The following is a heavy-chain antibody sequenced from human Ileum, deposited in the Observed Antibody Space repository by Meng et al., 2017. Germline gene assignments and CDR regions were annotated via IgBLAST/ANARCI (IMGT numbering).Heavy chain of an antibody. J-gene: IGHJ4*02. CDR1: GFTFSSYW. V-gene: IGHV3-74*01. Sequence: GESLKISCAASGFTFSSYWMHWVRQAPGKGLVWVSRSNPDGSGTFYADSVKGRFTISRDNTKNTLYLQMNSLRAEDTTVYYCARGPSHWGQGTLVTVSS. CDR3: ARGPSH. CDR2: SNPDGSGT.